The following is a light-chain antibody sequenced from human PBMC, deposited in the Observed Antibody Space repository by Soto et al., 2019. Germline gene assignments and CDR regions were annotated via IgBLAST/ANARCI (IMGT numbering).Light chain of an antibody. J-gene: IGLJ1*01. CDR1: SSNIGAGYD. Sequence: QSVLTQPPSVSGAPGQRVTISCTGSSSNIGAGYDVQWYQQLPGTAPKLLISGNSNRPSGVPDRFSGSKSGTSASLAITGLQAEDEADYYCHSYDSSLSADVFGTGTKVTVL. CDR3: HSYDSSLSADV. CDR2: GNS. V-gene: IGLV1-40*01.